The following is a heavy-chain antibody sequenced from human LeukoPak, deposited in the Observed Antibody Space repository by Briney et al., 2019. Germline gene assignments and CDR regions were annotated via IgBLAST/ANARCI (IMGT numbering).Heavy chain of an antibody. CDR2: ISAYNGNT. V-gene: IGHV1-18*01. Sequence: ASVKVSCKASGYAFTSYGISWVRQAPGQGLEWMGWISAYNGNTNYAQKLQGRVTMTTDTSTSTAYMELRSLRSDDTAVHYCAREGPVVVVAATAPGAFDIWGQGTMVTVSS. CDR3: AREGPVVVVAATAPGAFDI. J-gene: IGHJ3*02. D-gene: IGHD2-15*01. CDR1: GYAFTSYG.